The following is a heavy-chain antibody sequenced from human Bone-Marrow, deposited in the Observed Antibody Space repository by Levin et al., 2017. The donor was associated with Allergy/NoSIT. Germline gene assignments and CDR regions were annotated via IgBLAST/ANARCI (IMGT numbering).Heavy chain of an antibody. J-gene: IGHJ4*02. Sequence: AGGSLRLSCAGSGFTFNNYAMTWVRQAPGKGLEWVSTISGGGGLTYYTDSVKGRFTISRDNSKNTVYVQMNSLRGEDTAVYYCAKVPRSGSSNYVDSWGQGTLVTVSS. V-gene: IGHV3-23*01. CDR2: ISGGGGLT. D-gene: IGHD1-26*01. CDR1: GFTFNNYA. CDR3: AKVPRSGSSNYVDS.